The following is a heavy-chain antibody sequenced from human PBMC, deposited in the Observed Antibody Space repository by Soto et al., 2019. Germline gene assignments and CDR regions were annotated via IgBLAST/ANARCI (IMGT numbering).Heavy chain of an antibody. J-gene: IGHJ6*02. CDR3: ASAYCGGDCSNYYYGMDV. V-gene: IGHV1-18*01. D-gene: IGHD2-21*02. Sequence: ASVKVSCKASGYTFTSYGISWVRQAPGQGLEWMGWISAYNGNTNYAQKLQGRVTITRDTSASTAYMELSSLGSEDTAVYYCASAYCGGDCSNYYYGMDVWGQGTTVTVSS. CDR1: GYTFTSYG. CDR2: ISAYNGNT.